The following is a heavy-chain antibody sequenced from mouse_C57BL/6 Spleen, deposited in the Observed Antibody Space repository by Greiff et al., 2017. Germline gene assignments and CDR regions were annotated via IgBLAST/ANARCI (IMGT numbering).Heavy chain of an antibody. V-gene: IGHV1-26*01. CDR1: GYTFTDYY. J-gene: IGHJ4*01. CDR3: ARIITTVVAYYYAMDY. CDR2: INPNNGGT. Sequence: VQLQQSGPELVKPGASVKISCKASGYTFTDYYMNWVKQSHGKSLEWIGDINPNNGGTSYNQKFKGKATLTVDKSSSSAYMELRRLTSEDSAVYYCARIITTVVAYYYAMDYWGQGTSVTVSS. D-gene: IGHD1-1*01.